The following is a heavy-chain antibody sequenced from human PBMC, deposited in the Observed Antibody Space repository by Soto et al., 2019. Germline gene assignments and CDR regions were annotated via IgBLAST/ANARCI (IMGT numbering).Heavy chain of an antibody. D-gene: IGHD3-9*01. CDR1: GVSITSYF. CDR2: ISFSGAT. Sequence: PSETLSLTCTVSGVSITSYFWSWIRQTPGKGLDWIGSISFSGATYSNPSLKGRAALSVDTSENHLSLTLNSVTSADTAVYFCARDRRDGYKRYFAFWGQGNQVTVSS. J-gene: IGHJ4*02. V-gene: IGHV4-59*01. CDR3: ARDRRDGYKRYFAF.